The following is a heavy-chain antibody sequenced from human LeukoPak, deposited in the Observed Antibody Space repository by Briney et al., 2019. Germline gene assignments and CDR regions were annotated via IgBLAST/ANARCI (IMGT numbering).Heavy chain of an antibody. CDR2: ISDYNGNT. CDR1: GFTFTRYS. CDR3: ARATIPGIAVAGTAYFQH. V-gene: IGHV1-18*01. J-gene: IGHJ1*01. D-gene: IGHD6-19*01. Sequence: ASVKVSCKASGFTFTRYSITWVRQAPGKGHEWMGWISDYNGNTNYAQKLQGRVTMTTDTSTSTAYMELRSLRSDDTAVYYCARATIPGIAVAGTAYFQHWGQGTLVTVSS.